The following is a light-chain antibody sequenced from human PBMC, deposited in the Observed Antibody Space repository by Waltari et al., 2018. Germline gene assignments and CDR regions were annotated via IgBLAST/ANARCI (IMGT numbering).Light chain of an antibody. CDR2: GTS. CDR1: QGSSSN. V-gene: IGKV3-15*01. J-gene: IGKJ2*01. CDR3: QHYNNWPPVYT. Sequence: DMVMTQSPATLSLSPWDRATLSSRASQGSSSNLAWYQHRPGQAPRLLMYGTSTRATGIPARFSGSGSGTEFTLTISSLQSEDSAVYYCQHYNNWPPVYTFGRGTNLEIK.